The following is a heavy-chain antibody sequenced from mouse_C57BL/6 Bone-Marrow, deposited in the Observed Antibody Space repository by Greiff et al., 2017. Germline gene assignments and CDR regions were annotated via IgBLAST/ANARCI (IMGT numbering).Heavy chain of an antibody. J-gene: IGHJ2*01. CDR2: INPNNGGT. V-gene: IGHV1-26*01. Sequence: VQLQQSGPELVKPGASVKISCKASGYTFPDYYMNWVKQSHGKSLEWIGDINPNNGGTSYNQKFKGKATLTVDKSSSTAYFELRSLTSDDAAVYYCSRRRSLTTVVPFDYWGPGTTLTVSS. CDR3: SRRRSLTTVVPFDY. CDR1: GYTFPDYY. D-gene: IGHD1-1*01.